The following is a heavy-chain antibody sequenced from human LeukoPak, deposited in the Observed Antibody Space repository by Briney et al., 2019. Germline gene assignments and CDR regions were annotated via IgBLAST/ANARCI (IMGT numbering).Heavy chain of an antibody. D-gene: IGHD6-13*01. CDR2: ISSSSSYI. J-gene: IGHJ4*02. CDR3: ASLNIAAARPFDY. CDR1: GFTFSSYS. Sequence: GGSLRLSCAASGFTFSSYSMNWVRQAPGKGLEWVSSISSSSSYIYYADSVKGRFTISRDNAKNSLYLQMNSLRAEDTAVYYCASLNIAAARPFDYWGQGTLVTVSS. V-gene: IGHV3-21*04.